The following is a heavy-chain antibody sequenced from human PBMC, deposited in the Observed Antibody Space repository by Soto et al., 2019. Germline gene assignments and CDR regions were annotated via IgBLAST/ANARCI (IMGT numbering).Heavy chain of an antibody. D-gene: IGHD4-17*01. CDR1: GFTFKKDG. Sequence: EVQVLESGGGLVQPGGSLTLSCAASGFTFKKDGMAWVRQAPGRGLDWVSTINGDGSNTHYADSVKGRFSISRDNSKNTVYLQMNTLRAEDTAMYFCAKDAGGSGEMFGYWGQGTQVTVSS. CDR2: INGDGSNT. CDR3: AKDAGGSGEMFGY. J-gene: IGHJ4*02. V-gene: IGHV3-23*01.